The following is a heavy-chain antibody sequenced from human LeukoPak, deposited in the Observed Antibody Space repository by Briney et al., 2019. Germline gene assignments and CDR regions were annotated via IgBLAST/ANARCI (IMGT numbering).Heavy chain of an antibody. CDR3: AKDWSQYFDFWSGYPGL. V-gene: IGHV3-48*04. CDR1: GFTFSISN. J-gene: IGHJ4*02. CDR2: ISSSGSTM. D-gene: IGHD3-3*01. Sequence: GGSLRLSCAASGFTFSISNMNWVRQAPGKGLEWVSYISSSGSTMYYADSVQGRFTTSRDNARNSLYLQMSSLRAEDTAVYYCAKDWSQYFDFWSGYPGLWGQGTLVTVSS.